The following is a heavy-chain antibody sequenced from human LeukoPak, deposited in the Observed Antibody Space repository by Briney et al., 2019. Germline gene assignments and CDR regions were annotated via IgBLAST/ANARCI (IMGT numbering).Heavy chain of an antibody. CDR2: ISYDGSNK. D-gene: IGHD3-22*01. V-gene: IGHV3-30*18. Sequence: PGGSLRLSCAASGFTFSSYGMHWVRQAPGKGLEWVAVISYDGSNKYYADSVKGRFTISSDNSKNTLYLQMNSLRAEDTAVYYCAKEQDDSSGLDAFDIWGQGTMVTVSS. CDR1: GFTFSSYG. J-gene: IGHJ3*02. CDR3: AKEQDDSSGLDAFDI.